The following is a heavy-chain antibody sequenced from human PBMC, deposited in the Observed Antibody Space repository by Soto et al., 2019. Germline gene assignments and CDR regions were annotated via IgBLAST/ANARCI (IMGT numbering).Heavy chain of an antibody. D-gene: IGHD6-25*01. CDR3: AKSPERPNCYFDY. CDR2: ITANSGST. V-gene: IGHV3-23*01. Sequence: EMQLLESGGGLVQPGGSLRLSCAASGFTFSSYAMVWVRQAPGKGLEWVSTITANSGSTAYGDSVKGRFTISRDNSKSKLYLKKNSLRVENTAAYYCAKSPERPNCYFDYWGQGTLVTVSS. J-gene: IGHJ4*02. CDR1: GFTFSSYA.